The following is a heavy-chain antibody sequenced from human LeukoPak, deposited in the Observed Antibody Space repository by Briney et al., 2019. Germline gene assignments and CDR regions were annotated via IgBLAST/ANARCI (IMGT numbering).Heavy chain of an antibody. D-gene: IGHD2-21*01. V-gene: IGHV1-46*03. J-gene: IGHJ4*02. CDR2: INPSGGST. CDR3: ASAYCGGDCYGSQGLSADY. Sequence: ASVKVSCKASGYTFTSYYMHWVRQAPGQGLEWMGIINPSGGSTSYAQKFQGRVTMTRDTSTSTVYMELSSLRSEDTAVFYCASAYCGGDCYGSQGLSADYWGQGTLVTVSS. CDR1: GYTFTSYY.